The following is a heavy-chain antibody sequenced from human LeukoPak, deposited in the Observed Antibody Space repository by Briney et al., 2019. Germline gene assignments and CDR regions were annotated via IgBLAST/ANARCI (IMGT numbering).Heavy chain of an antibody. CDR2: IYDSGST. Sequence: PSETLSLTFTVSGGSISSHYWSWIRQPPGKGLEWIGYIYDSGSTNYNPSLKSRVTISIDTSKNQFSLKLSSVTAADTAIYYCARVGGTNYYYYGMDVWGQGTTVTVSS. V-gene: IGHV4-59*11. CDR3: ARVGGTNYYYYGMDV. D-gene: IGHD1-26*01. CDR1: GGSISSHY. J-gene: IGHJ6*02.